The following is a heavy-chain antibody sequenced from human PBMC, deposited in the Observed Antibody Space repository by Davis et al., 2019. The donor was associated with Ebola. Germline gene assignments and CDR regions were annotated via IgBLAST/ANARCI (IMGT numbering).Heavy chain of an antibody. CDR2: IYSSGST. CDR3: ASGGSYYDSSGYYNGFDN. J-gene: IGHJ4*02. CDR1: GGSFSGYY. Sequence: PSETLSLTCAVYGGSFSGYYWSWIRQPPGKGLEWIAYIYSSGSTNYNPSLKSRITISIDTSKNQFSLKLTSVTAADTAVYYCASGGSYYDSSGYYNGFDNWGQGTLVTVSS. V-gene: IGHV4-59*01. D-gene: IGHD3-22*01.